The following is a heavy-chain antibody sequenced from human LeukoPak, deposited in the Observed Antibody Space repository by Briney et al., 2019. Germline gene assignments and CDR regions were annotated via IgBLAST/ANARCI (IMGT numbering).Heavy chain of an antibody. D-gene: IGHD2-21*02. V-gene: IGHV1-2*02. J-gene: IGHJ6*03. CDR3: ARDGCGGDCYSNYYYYYMDV. CDR2: INPNSGGT. Sequence: GASVEVSCKASGYTFTGYYMHWVRQAPGQGLEWMGWINPNSGGTNYAQKFQGRVTTTRDTSISTAYMELSRLRSDDTAVYYCARDGCGGDCYSNYYYYYMDVWGKGTTVTVSS. CDR1: GYTFTGYY.